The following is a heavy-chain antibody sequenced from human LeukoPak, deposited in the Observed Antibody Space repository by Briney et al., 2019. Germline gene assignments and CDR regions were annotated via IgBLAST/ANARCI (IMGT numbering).Heavy chain of an antibody. D-gene: IGHD1-26*01. J-gene: IGHJ5*02. CDR3: ARLRWELLWFDP. Sequence: ASVKVSCKASGYTFTSYGISWVRQAPGQGLEWMGWISAYNGNTNYAQKFQGRVTVTTDTSTSTAYMELRSLRSDDTAVYYCARLRWELLWFDPWGQGTLVTVSS. CDR1: GYTFTSYG. V-gene: IGHV1-18*01. CDR2: ISAYNGNT.